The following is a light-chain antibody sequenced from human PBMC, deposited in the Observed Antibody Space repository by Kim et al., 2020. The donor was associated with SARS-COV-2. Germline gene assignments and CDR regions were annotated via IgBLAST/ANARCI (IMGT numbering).Light chain of an antibody. J-gene: IGKJ2*01. V-gene: IGKV3-15*01. Sequence: VSPGERATLSCRASHSISSNLAWYQQKPGQAPRLLIYGASTRATGIPVRFSGSGSGTDFTLTISGLQSEDFAVYYCQQYNYWPPATFGQGTKLEI. CDR2: GAS. CDR3: QQYNYWPPAT. CDR1: HSISSN.